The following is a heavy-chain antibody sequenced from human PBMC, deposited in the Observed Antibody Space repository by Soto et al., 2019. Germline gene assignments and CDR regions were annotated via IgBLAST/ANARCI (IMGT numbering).Heavy chain of an antibody. Sequence: ASVKVSCKASGYTFTRYYMHWVRQAPGQGLEWMGWINPNSGGTNYAQKFQGRVTMTRDTSISTAYMELSRLRSDDTAVYYCARSRYSSGWYFDYWGQGTLVTVSS. V-gene: IGHV1-2*02. J-gene: IGHJ4*02. D-gene: IGHD6-19*01. CDR2: INPNSGGT. CDR1: GYTFTRYY. CDR3: ARSRYSSGWYFDY.